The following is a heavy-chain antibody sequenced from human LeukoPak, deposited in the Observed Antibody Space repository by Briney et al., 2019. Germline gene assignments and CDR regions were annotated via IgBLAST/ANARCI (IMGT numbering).Heavy chain of an antibody. Sequence: SETLSLTCAVYGGSFSGYYWSWIRQPPGKGLEWIGEINHSGSTNYNPSLKSRVTISVDTSKNQFSLKLSSVTAADTAVYYCAHRSSWCGWAWFDPWGQGTLVTVSS. CDR3: AHRSSWCGWAWFDP. J-gene: IGHJ5*02. D-gene: IGHD6-13*01. V-gene: IGHV4-34*01. CDR1: GGSFSGYY. CDR2: INHSGST.